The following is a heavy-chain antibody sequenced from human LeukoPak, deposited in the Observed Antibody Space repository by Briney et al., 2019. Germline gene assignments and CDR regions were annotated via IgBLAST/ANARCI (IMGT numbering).Heavy chain of an antibody. D-gene: IGHD6-19*01. Sequence: ASVNVSCKASGYTFTSYGISWVRQAPGQGLEWMGWISAYNGNTNYAQKLQGRVTMTTDTSTSTAYMELRSLRSDDTAVYYCARSPKRYSSGWYSDYWGQGTLVTVSS. CDR2: ISAYNGNT. V-gene: IGHV1-18*04. J-gene: IGHJ4*02. CDR1: GYTFTSYG. CDR3: ARSPKRYSSGWYSDY.